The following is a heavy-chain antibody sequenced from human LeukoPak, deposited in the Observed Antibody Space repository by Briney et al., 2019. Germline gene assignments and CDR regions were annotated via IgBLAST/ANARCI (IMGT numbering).Heavy chain of an antibody. J-gene: IGHJ4*02. D-gene: IGHD3-9*01. CDR3: ARANHRFLVRYFDWSTPTGFDY. Sequence: ASVKVSCKASGYTFTGYYMHWVRQAPGQGLEWMGWINPNSGGTNYAQKFQGRVTMTRDTSISTAYMELSRLRSDDTAVYYCARANHRFLVRYFDWSTPTGFDYWGQGTLVTVSS. CDR2: INPNSGGT. V-gene: IGHV1-2*02. CDR1: GYTFTGYY.